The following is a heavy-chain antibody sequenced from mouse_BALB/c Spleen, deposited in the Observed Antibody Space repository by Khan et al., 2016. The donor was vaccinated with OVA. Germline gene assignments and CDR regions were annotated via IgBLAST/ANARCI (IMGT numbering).Heavy chain of an antibody. Sequence: VQLQQSGPGLVKPSQSLSLTCTVTGYSITSDFAWNWVRQFPGNKLEWMGYISFSGSTSYDPSLKGRLSITRDTSKNQFFLQLSSVTTEDTATYSCIRSVYYAYAYAMDYWGQGTSVTVSS. CDR2: ISFSGST. V-gene: IGHV3-2*02. J-gene: IGHJ4*01. D-gene: IGHD2-2*01. CDR3: IRSVYYAYAYAMDY. CDR1: GYSITSDFA.